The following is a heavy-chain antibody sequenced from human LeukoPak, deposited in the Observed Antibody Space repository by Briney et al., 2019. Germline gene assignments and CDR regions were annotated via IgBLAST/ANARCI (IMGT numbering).Heavy chain of an antibody. CDR3: ARDGLDSSSWVYFGY. CDR2: INWNGGST. Sequence: GGSLRLSCAASGFTFDDYGMSWVRQAPGKGLEWVSGINWNGGSTGYADSVKGRFTISRDNAKNSLYLQMNSLRAEDTALYYCARDGLDSSSWVYFGYWGQGTLVTVSS. V-gene: IGHV3-20*04. D-gene: IGHD6-13*01. J-gene: IGHJ4*02. CDR1: GFTFDDYG.